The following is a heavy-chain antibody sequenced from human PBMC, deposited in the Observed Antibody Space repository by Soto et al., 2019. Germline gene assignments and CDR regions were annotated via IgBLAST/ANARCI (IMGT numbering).Heavy chain of an antibody. CDR1: GYSFTNYG. D-gene: IGHD6-19*01. J-gene: IGHJ6*03. CDR2: ISAYNGNT. Sequence: QDQLVQSGVEVKKLGASVKVSCKASGYSFTNYGITWVRQAPGQGFEWMGWISAYNGNTNYAQKFRGRVTLTTDASTSTAYLELRSLRSDDTAVYYCARDRGVAPPVAGNTHYYYYMDVWGKGTTVTVSS. CDR3: ARDRGVAPPVAGNTHYYYYMDV. V-gene: IGHV1-18*01.